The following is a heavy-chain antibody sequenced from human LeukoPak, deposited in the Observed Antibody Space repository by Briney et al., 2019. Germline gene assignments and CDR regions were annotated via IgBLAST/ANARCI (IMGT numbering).Heavy chain of an antibody. V-gene: IGHV4-59*08. CDR3: ARTHYSSSWTPLYYYMDV. J-gene: IGHJ6*03. D-gene: IGHD6-13*01. CDR2: IYYSGST. CDR1: GGSISSYY. Sequence: SETLSLTCTVSGGSISSYYWSWIRQPPGKGLEWIGYIYYSGSTNYNPSLKSRVTISVDTSKNQFSLKLSSVTAADTAVYYCARTHYSSSWTPLYYYMDVWGKGTTVTVSS.